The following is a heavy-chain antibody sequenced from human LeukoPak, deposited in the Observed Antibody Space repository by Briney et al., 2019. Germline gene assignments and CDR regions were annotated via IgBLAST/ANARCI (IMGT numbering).Heavy chain of an antibody. D-gene: IGHD3-10*01. J-gene: IGHJ4*02. CDR1: GFTFSSYW. CDR3: ARGRGGLLWFGEFNS. Sequence: GGTLRLSCAASGFTFSSYWMNWVRQAPGKRLEWVANIKQDGSEKYNVDSVKGRFTISRDNANNSLYLQMNSLRAEDTAVYYCARGRGGLLWFGEFNSWGQGTLVSVPS. V-gene: IGHV3-7*01. CDR2: IKQDGSEK.